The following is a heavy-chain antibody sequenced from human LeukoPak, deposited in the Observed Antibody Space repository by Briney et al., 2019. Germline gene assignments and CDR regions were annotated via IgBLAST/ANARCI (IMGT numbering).Heavy chain of an antibody. CDR3: GKTPFDQ. V-gene: IGHV3-21*01. J-gene: IGHJ4*02. CDR2: ISSSGSNT. Sequence: GGSLRLSCAASGFTFSSYGMNWVRQAPGKGLEWVSSISSSGSNTSYADSVKGRFTISRDNAKNSLYLQMHSLRAEDTAVYYCGKTPFDQWGQGTLVTVSS. CDR1: GFTFSSYG. D-gene: IGHD4-23*01.